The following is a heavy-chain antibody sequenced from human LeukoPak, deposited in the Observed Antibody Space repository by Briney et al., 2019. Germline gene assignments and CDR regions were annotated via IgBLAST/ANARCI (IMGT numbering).Heavy chain of an antibody. J-gene: IGHJ4*02. CDR3: ARAAVSPLYYFDS. Sequence: ASVKVSCKASGYTFTSYGISWVRQAPGQGLEWMGWISAYNGNTNYAQKLQVRVTMTRDTSTSTVYMELSSLRSEDTAVYYCARAAVSPLYYFDSWGPGTLVIVSS. V-gene: IGHV1-18*01. D-gene: IGHD6-19*01. CDR1: GYTFTSYG. CDR2: ISAYNGNT.